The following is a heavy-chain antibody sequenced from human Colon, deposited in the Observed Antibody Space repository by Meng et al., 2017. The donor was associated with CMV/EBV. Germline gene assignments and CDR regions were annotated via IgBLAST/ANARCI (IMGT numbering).Heavy chain of an antibody. CDR3: ARDSNLSGLAY. D-gene: IGHD3-10*01. J-gene: IGHJ4*02. CDR1: GAYITSSY. Sequence: LPVSGPVLVKASETLLLTCPASGAYITSSYWSWIRQHAGKGLEWIGRVYISWNTNYNPYLKSRVTMSIDTSKNQLSLNIRSVTAADTAVYYCARDSNLSGLAYWGQGTLVTVSS. CDR2: VYISWNT. V-gene: IGHV4-4*07.